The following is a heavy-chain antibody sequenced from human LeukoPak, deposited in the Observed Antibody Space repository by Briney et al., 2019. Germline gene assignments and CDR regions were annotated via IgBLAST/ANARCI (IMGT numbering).Heavy chain of an antibody. D-gene: IGHD6-13*01. CDR2: IYHSGST. J-gene: IGHJ4*02. CDR3: ARRRLAAAVHSDYFDY. V-gene: IGHV4-38-2*01. Sequence: SETLSLTCAVSGYSISSGYYWGWIRQPPGKGLEWIGSIYHSGSTYYNPSLKSRVTISVDTSKNQFSLKLSSVTAADTAVYYCARRRLAAAVHSDYFDYWGQGTLVTVSS. CDR1: GYSISSGYY.